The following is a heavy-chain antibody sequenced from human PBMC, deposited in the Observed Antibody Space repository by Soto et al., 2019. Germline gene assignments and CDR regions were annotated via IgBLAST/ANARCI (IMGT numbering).Heavy chain of an antibody. CDR2: ISGGGGST. J-gene: IGHJ4*02. CDR3: ARPNLYCSSTSCYDY. D-gene: IGHD2-2*01. CDR1: GFTFSSFG. Sequence: EVQLLESGGGLVQPGGSLRLSCAASGFTFSSFGMNWVRQAPGKGLEWVSAISGGGGSTYNADSVKGRFTISRDNSKNTLYLQMNSLRAGDTAVYYCARPNLYCSSTSCYDYWGQGTLVTVSS. V-gene: IGHV3-23*01.